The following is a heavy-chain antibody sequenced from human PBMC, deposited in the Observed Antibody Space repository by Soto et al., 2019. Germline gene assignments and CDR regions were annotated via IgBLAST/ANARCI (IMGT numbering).Heavy chain of an antibody. CDR2: INPNSGGT. J-gene: IGHJ6*02. CDR3: ARSTPPVRGVIEGAYYGMDV. D-gene: IGHD3-10*01. V-gene: IGHV1-2*04. Sequence: ASVKVSCKASGYTFTGYYMHWVRQAPGQGLEWMGWINPNSGGTNYAQKFQGWVTMTRDTSISTAYMELSRLGSDDTAVYYWARSTPPVRGVIEGAYYGMDVWGQGTTVTVSS. CDR1: GYTFTGYY.